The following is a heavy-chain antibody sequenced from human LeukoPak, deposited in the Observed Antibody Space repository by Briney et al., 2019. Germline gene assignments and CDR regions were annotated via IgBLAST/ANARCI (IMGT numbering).Heavy chain of an antibody. V-gene: IGHV3-23*01. CDR1: GFTFSYYE. CDR3: AKDLSGGYDYFDY. CDR2: ISGGGGTT. D-gene: IGHD5-12*01. Sequence: PGGSLRLSCAVSGFTFSYYEMNWVRQAPGKGLEWVSAISGGGGTTYYTDSVKGRFTISRDNSKNTLYLQMKSLRAEDTAVYYCAKDLSGGYDYFDYWGQGTLVTVSS. J-gene: IGHJ4*02.